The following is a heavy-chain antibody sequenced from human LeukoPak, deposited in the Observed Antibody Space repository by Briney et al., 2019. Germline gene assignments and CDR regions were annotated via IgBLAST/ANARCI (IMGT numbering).Heavy chain of an antibody. Sequence: GSLRLSCAASGFTFSSYAMSWVRQAPGKGLEGVSAISGSGGSTYYADSVKGRFTISRDNSKNTLYLQMNSLRAEDTAVYYCAKDGTFSGYYGDYWGQGTLVTVSS. CDR1: GFTFSSYA. CDR3: AKDGTFSGYYGDY. V-gene: IGHV3-23*01. D-gene: IGHD3-22*01. J-gene: IGHJ4*02. CDR2: ISGSGGST.